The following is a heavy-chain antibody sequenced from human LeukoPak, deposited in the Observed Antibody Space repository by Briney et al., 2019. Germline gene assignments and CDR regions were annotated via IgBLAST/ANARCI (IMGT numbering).Heavy chain of an antibody. Sequence: PSETLSLTCTVSGGSISSYYWSWIRQPPGKGLEWIGYIYYSGSTNYNPSLKSRVTISVDTSKNQFSLKLSSVTAADTAVYYCAGGKTYDFWSGYPVDYWGQGTLVTVSS. CDR1: GGSISSYY. CDR2: IYYSGST. J-gene: IGHJ4*02. V-gene: IGHV4-59*01. D-gene: IGHD3-3*01. CDR3: AGGKTYDFWSGYPVDY.